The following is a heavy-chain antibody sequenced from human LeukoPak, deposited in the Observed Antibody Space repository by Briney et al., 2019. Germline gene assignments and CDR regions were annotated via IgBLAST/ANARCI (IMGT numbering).Heavy chain of an antibody. CDR3: ARSSGWLNGY. V-gene: IGHV3-7*04. CDR1: GFDFSNYW. Sequence: GGSLRLSCAASGFDFSNYWMNWVRQAPGKGLEWVANIKQDGSEKYYVDSVKGRFTISRDDAKNSLYLQMNSLRAEDTAFYYCARSSGWLNGYWGQGTLVTVSS. D-gene: IGHD6-19*01. CDR2: IKQDGSEK. J-gene: IGHJ4*02.